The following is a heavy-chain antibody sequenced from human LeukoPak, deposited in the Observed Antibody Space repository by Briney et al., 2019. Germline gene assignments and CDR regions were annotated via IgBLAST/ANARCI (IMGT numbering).Heavy chain of an antibody. CDR3: TTIRGYYYMDV. V-gene: IGHV3-15*01. Sequence: GGSLRLSCVASGFSFSNAWMSWVRQAPGKGLEWVGRIKSKTDGGTTDYAAPVKGRFTISRDDSKNTLYLQMNSLKTEDTAVYYCTTIRGYYYMDVWGKGTTVTVSS. CDR1: GFSFSNAW. CDR2: IKSKTDGGTT. J-gene: IGHJ6*03.